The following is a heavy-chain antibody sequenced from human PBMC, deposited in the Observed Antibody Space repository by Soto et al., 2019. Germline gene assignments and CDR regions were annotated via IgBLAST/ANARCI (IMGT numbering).Heavy chain of an antibody. Sequence: SLRLSCAASGFTFSGFAMHWVRQAPGKGLEWVAVISYDGSNKYYADSVKGRFTISRDNSKNTLYVQMNSLRAEDTAVYYCARFKGCSGGSCYSHFDYWGQGTLVTVSS. V-gene: IGHV3-30-3*01. CDR3: ARFKGCSGGSCYSHFDY. D-gene: IGHD2-15*01. CDR2: ISYDGSNK. CDR1: GFTFSGFA. J-gene: IGHJ4*02.